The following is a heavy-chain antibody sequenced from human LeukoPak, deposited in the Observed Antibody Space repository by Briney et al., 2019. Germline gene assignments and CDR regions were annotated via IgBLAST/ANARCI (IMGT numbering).Heavy chain of an antibody. D-gene: IGHD3-3*01. V-gene: IGHV4-61*01. J-gene: IGHJ2*01. CDR3: ARDFRNPFWSGYEYWYFDL. Sequence: SETLSLTCTVSGYSISSGYYWSWIRQPPGKGLEWIGYIYYSGSTNYNPSLKSRVTISVDTSKNQFSLKLSSVTAADTAVYYCARDFRNPFWSGYEYWYFDLWGRGTLVTVSS. CDR1: GYSISSGYY. CDR2: IYYSGST.